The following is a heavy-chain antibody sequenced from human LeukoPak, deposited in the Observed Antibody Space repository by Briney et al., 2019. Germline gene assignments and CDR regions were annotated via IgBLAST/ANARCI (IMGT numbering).Heavy chain of an antibody. CDR1: GGSISSYY. CDR3: ARARGYSGYEDFDY. J-gene: IGHJ4*02. V-gene: IGHV4-59*01. Sequence: SETLSLTCTVSGGSISSYYWSWIRQPPGKGLEWIGYIYYSGGTNYNPSLKSRVTISVDTSKNQFSLKLSSVTAADTAVYYCARARGYSGYEDFDYWGQGTLVTVSS. CDR2: IYYSGGT. D-gene: IGHD5-12*01.